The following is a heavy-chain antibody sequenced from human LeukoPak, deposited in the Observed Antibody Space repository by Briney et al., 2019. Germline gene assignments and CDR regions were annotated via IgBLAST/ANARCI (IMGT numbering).Heavy chain of an antibody. CDR1: GFTFDDYA. V-gene: IGHV3-9*01. CDR2: INWNSDSI. D-gene: IGHD1-26*01. CDR3: ARDKIEGATLFDY. Sequence: GGSLRLSCAVSGFTFDDYAMHWVRQVPGKGLEWVSGINWNSDSIGYADSVKGRFTTSRDNAKNSLFLQMDSLRAEDTAMYYCARDKIEGATLFDYWGRGTLVTVSS. J-gene: IGHJ4*02.